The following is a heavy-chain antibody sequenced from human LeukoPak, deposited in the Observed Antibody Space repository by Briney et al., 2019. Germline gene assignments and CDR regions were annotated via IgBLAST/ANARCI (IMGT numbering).Heavy chain of an antibody. CDR1: GFTFSSYS. J-gene: IGHJ3*02. CDR3: ARDRREWELRGAFDI. Sequence: GGSLRLSCAASGFTFSSYSMNWVRQAPGKGLEWVSSISSSSSYIYYADSVKGRFTISRDNAKNSLYLQMNSLRAEDTAVYYCARDRREWELRGAFDIWGQGTMVTVSS. D-gene: IGHD1-26*01. CDR2: ISSSSSYI. V-gene: IGHV3-21*01.